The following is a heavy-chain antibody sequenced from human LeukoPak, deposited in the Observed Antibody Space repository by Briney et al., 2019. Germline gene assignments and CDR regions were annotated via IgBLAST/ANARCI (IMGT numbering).Heavy chain of an antibody. V-gene: IGHV4-59*08. Sequence: SETLSLTCTVSGGSVSSYYWSWIRQPPGKGLEWIAYIYYSGSTKYNPSLKSRVTISLDRSKNQFSLKLRSVTAADTAVYYCARLQVHCGGDCYTRWFDPWGQGTLVSVSS. CDR3: ARLQVHCGGDCYTRWFDP. CDR1: GGSVSSYY. CDR2: IYYSGST. J-gene: IGHJ5*02. D-gene: IGHD2-21*02.